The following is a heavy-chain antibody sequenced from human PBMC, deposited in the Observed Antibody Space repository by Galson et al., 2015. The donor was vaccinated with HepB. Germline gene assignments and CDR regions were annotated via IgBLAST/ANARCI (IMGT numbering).Heavy chain of an antibody. CDR2: ISTSGSTL. CDR1: GFTFSTYG. V-gene: IGHV3-48*03. Sequence: SLRLSCAASGFTFSTYGMNWIRQAPGKGLEWISYISTSGSTLYYADSVKGRFTISRDNSKSSLYLQMSSLRAEDTAVYYCARGYCRGGSCSSLEEAWYFDLWGRGTLVTVSS. CDR3: ARGYCRGGSCSSLEEAWYFDL. D-gene: IGHD2-15*01. J-gene: IGHJ2*01.